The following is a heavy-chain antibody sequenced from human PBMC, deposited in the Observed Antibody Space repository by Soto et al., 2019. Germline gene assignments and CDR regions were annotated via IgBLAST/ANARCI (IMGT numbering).Heavy chain of an antibody. D-gene: IGHD7-27*01. CDR3: AKDPLGHY. J-gene: IGHJ4*02. CDR1: GVTFSDYD. V-gene: IGHV3-23*01. Sequence: PGGSLRLCYGAAGVTFSDYDRSWVRQAPGKGLEWVSAISGSGGSIYYADSVKGRFTISRDNSKNTLYLQMNSLRAEYTAVYYCAKDPLGHYWGQGTLVTVSS. CDR2: ISGSGGSI.